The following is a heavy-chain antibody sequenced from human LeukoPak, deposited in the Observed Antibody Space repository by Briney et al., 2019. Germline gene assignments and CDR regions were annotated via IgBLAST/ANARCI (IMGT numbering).Heavy chain of an antibody. J-gene: IGHJ4*02. CDR3: ARGSIGGAAAGIDY. CDR1: GGSISSGGYY. V-gene: IGHV4-31*03. D-gene: IGHD6-13*01. Sequence: SETLSLTCTVSGGSISSGGYYWSWIRQHPGKGLEGIGYIYYSGSTYYNPSLKSRVTISVDTSKNQFSLKLSSVTGADTAVYYCARGSIGGAAAGIDYWGQGTLVTVSS. CDR2: IYYSGST.